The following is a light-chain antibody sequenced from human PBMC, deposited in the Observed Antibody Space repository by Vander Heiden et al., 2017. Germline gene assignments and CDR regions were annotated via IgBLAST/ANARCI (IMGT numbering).Light chain of an antibody. J-gene: IGKJ4*01. CDR1: QSLLHSNGYNY. V-gene: IGKV2-28*01. CDR3: RQPLQTPLT. Sequence: ESVVTQSALSLRVTPGEPPAISCRSSQSLLHSNGYNYLDWHLQRPGQAPPLLLHLGSHRALGVPDRFRGSGPDTDFTLKIRRGEAEDVGSYFFRQPLQTPLTFGGGTKVEIK. CDR2: LGS.